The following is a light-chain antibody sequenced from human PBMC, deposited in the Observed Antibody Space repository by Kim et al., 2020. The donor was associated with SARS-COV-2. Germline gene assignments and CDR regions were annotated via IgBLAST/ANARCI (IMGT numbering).Light chain of an antibody. V-gene: IGKV3-15*01. CDR2: GAS. Sequence: EIVMTQSPATLSVSPGERVTLSCRASQSVSNNLGWYQQKPGQVPRLLIFGASTRATGVPARFSGSGSGTEFTLTISSLQSEDFAVYYCQQHNNWPLTFGGGTKVDIK. J-gene: IGKJ4*01. CDR3: QQHNNWPLT. CDR1: QSVSNN.